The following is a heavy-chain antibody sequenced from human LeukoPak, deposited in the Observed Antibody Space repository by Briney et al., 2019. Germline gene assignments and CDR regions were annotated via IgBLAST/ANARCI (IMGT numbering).Heavy chain of an antibody. V-gene: IGHV4-39*07. D-gene: IGHD2-15*01. J-gene: IGHJ3*02. CDR1: GGSISSSSYY. CDR3: ARELILCCPGAFDI. CDR2: IYYSGST. Sequence: SETLSLTCTVSGGSISSSSYYWGWIRQPPGKGLEWIGSIYYSGSTYYNPSLKSRVTISVDTSKNQFSLKLSSVTAADTAVYYCARELILCCPGAFDIWGQGTMVTVSS.